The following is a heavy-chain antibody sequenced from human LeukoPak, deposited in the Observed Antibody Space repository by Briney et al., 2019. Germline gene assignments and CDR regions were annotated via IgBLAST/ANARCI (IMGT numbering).Heavy chain of an antibody. CDR2: IYYSGST. J-gene: IGHJ4*02. Sequence: PSETLSLTCTVSGASIISANYYWTWIRQPPGKGLEWIGNIYYSGSTHSNPSLKSRVTVSVDTSKNQFSLRLSSVTAADTAVYYCARQPLYYYSSGSYAGDFDYWGQGTLVTVSS. CDR3: ARQPLYYYSSGSYAGDFDY. V-gene: IGHV4-39*01. CDR1: GASIISANYY. D-gene: IGHD3-22*01.